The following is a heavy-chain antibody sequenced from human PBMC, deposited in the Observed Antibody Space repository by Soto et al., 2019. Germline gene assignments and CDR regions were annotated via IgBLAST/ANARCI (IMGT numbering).Heavy chain of an antibody. CDR3: ARENVMNYDILTGYDHFDY. J-gene: IGHJ4*02. V-gene: IGHV3-7*03. CDR2: IKQDGSEK. CDR1: GFTFSTLG. D-gene: IGHD3-9*01. Sequence: VVSLTLSCAAFGFTFSTLGMSRVPLAPGKGRNFVANIKQDGSEKYYVDSVKGRFTISRDNAKNSLYLQMNSLRAEDTAVYYCARENVMNYDILTGYDHFDYWGQGALVTVSS.